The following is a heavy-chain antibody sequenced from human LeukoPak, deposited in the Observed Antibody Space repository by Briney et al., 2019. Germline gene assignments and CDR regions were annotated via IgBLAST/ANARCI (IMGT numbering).Heavy chain of an antibody. Sequence: ASVKVSCKASGGTFSSYAISWVRQAPGQGLEWMGGIIPIFGTANYAQKFQGRVTLTADESTSTAYMELSSLRSEDTAVYYCARGYSSSPPRWAFDYWGQGTLVTVSS. CDR2: IIPIFGTA. V-gene: IGHV1-69*19. CDR3: ARGYSSSPPRWAFDY. D-gene: IGHD6-13*01. J-gene: IGHJ4*02. CDR1: GGTFSSYA.